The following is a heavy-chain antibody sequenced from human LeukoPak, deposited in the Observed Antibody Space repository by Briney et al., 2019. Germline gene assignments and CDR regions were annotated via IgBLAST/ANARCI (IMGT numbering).Heavy chain of an antibody. D-gene: IGHD1-1*01. Sequence: ASETLSLTCTVSGGSISSGGYSWSWIRQHPGKGLEWIGYIYYSGSTYYNPSLKSRVTISVDTSKNQFSLKLSSVTAADTAVYYCARDTSTGWFDPWGQGTLVTVSS. CDR1: GGSISSGGYS. CDR3: ARDTSTGWFDP. V-gene: IGHV4-31*03. J-gene: IGHJ5*02. CDR2: IYYSGST.